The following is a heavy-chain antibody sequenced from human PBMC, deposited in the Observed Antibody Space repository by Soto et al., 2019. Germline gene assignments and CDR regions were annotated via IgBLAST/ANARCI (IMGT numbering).Heavy chain of an antibody. CDR2: IYYSGST. Sequence: SDTLSLTCTVSGGSISISGYYWGWIRQPPGKGLEWIGTIYYSGSTYYNPSLKSRVTISVDTSKNQFSLKLSSVTAADTAVYYCARQFSVYGDYGRYFDFWGQGTLVTVSS. D-gene: IGHD4-17*01. J-gene: IGHJ4*02. V-gene: IGHV4-39*01. CDR1: GGSISISGYY. CDR3: ARQFSVYGDYGRYFDF.